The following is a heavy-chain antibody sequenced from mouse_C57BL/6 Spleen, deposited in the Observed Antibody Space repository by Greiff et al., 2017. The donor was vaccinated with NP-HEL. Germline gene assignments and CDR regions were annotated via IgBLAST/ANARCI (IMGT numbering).Heavy chain of an antibody. CDR3: ARHESNLAWFAY. CDR2: INSDGGST. CDR1: EYEFPSHD. J-gene: IGHJ3*01. Sequence: EVKVEESGGGLVQPGESLKLSCESNEYEFPSHDMSWVRKTPEKRLELVAAINSDGGSTYYPDTMERRFIISRDNTKKTLYLQMSSLRSEDTALYYCARHESNLAWFAYWGQGTLVTVSA. D-gene: IGHD2-5*01. V-gene: IGHV5-2*03.